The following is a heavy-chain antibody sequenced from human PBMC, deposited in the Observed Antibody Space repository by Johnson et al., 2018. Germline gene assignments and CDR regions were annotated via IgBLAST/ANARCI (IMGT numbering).Heavy chain of an antibody. J-gene: IGHJ3*02. V-gene: IGHV6-1*01. D-gene: IGHD3-22*01. Sequence: QVQLQQSGPGLVKPSQTLSLTCAISGDSVSSNSAAWNWIRQSPSRGLEWLARTYSRSKWYNDYAVSVKGRITINPDASKNQFSLQLNSVTPEDTAVYYCARDISRIVVGIACMGAFIIWGQGTMVTVSS. CDR1: GDSVSSNSAA. CDR2: TYSRSKWYN. CDR3: ARDISRIVVGIACMGAFII.